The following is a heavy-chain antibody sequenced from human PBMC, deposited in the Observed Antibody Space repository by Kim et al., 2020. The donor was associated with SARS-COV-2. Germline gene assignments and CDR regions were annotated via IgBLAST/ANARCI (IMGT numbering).Heavy chain of an antibody. V-gene: IGHV3-15*01. CDR3: TTAGISLRVFGYYYYGMDV. CDR2: IKSKTDGGTT. D-gene: IGHD2-21*01. J-gene: IGHJ6*02. CDR1: GFTFSNAW. Sequence: GGSLRLSCAASGFTFSNAWMSWVRQAPGKGLEWVGRIKSKTDGGTTDYAAPVKGRFTISRDDSKNTLYLQMNSLKTEDTAVYYCTTAGISLRVFGYYYYGMDVWGQGTTVTVSS.